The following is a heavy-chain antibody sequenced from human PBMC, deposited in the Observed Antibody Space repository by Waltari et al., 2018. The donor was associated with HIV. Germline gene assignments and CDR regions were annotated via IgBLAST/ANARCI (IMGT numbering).Heavy chain of an antibody. CDR1: GFTFSTYE. Sequence: EVQVVESGGGLVQPGGSLRLSCAASGFTFSTYEMNWVRQDPGKGLEWVSYISSSGSTIYYADSVKGRFTISRDNAKNSLYLQMNSLRAEDTAVYFCARDGSSYYGLDYWGRGTLVTVSS. V-gene: IGHV3-48*03. CDR3: ARDGSSYYGLDY. CDR2: ISSSGSTI. D-gene: IGHD1-26*01. J-gene: IGHJ4*02.